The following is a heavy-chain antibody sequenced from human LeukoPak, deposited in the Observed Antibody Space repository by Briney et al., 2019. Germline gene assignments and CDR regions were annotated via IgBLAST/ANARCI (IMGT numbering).Heavy chain of an antibody. Sequence: SETLSLTCTVSGGSVSTISHFWDWVRQPPGKGLEWIVSLSDTGTTYYNPSLESRVTMSVDTSKNQFSLKLSSVTAADTAVYYCARDRPGYSSGFDYWGQGTLVTVSS. CDR1: GGSVSTISHF. J-gene: IGHJ4*02. D-gene: IGHD6-25*01. V-gene: IGHV4-39*02. CDR2: LSDTGTT. CDR3: ARDRPGYSSGFDY.